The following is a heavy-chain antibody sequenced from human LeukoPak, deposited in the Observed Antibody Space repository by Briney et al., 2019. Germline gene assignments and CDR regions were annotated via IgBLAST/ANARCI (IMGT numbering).Heavy chain of an antibody. V-gene: IGHV4-59*01. CDR2: IYYTGST. D-gene: IGHD1-26*01. CDR3: ARGSGNYIRPFDY. J-gene: IGHJ4*02. Sequence: SSETLSLTCTVSSDSISPYYWSWIRQPPGKGLEWIGYIYYTGSTNYNPSLKSRVTISVDTSANQFSLKLTSVTAADTAVYYCARGSGNYIRPFDYWGQGTLVTVSS. CDR1: SDSISPYY.